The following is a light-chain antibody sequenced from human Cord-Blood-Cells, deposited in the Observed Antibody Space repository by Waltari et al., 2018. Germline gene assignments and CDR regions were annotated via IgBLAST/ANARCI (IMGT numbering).Light chain of an antibody. CDR3: QQYNSYSPIT. Sequence: DIQMTQSPSTLSASVGDRVTITCRASQSISSWLAWNQQKPGKAHKLLIYKASSLESGVPSRFSGSGSGTEFTLTISSLQPDDFATYYCQQYNSYSPITFGQGTRLEIK. V-gene: IGKV1-5*03. CDR2: KAS. J-gene: IGKJ5*01. CDR1: QSISSW.